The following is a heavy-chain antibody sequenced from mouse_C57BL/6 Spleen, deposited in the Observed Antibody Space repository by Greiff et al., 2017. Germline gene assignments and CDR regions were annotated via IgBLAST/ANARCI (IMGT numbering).Heavy chain of an antibody. V-gene: IGHV1-75*01. D-gene: IGHD2-5*01. CDR2: IFPGSGST. CDR3: ARRGAYYSNYLDY. Sequence: QVQLKESGPELVKPGASVKISCKASGYTFTDYYINWVKQRPGQGLEWIGWIFPGSGSTYYNEKFKGKATLTVDKSSSTAYMLLSSLTSEDSAVYFCARRGAYYSNYLDYWGQGTTLTVSS. J-gene: IGHJ2*01. CDR1: GYTFTDYY.